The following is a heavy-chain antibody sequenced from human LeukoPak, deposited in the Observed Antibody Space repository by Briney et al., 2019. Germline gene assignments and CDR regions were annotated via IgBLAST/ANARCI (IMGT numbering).Heavy chain of an antibody. J-gene: IGHJ4*02. Sequence: GESLKISCKGSGYIFTNFWIGWVRQMPGSGLEWMGLIYPGDSDTRHSPSFQGQVTISADKSISTAYLQWSSLKASDTAMYYCARQFGSGLQSMGYRWGQGTLVTVSS. CDR2: IYPGDSDT. V-gene: IGHV5-51*01. CDR3: ARQFGSGLQSMGYR. CDR1: GYIFTNFW. D-gene: IGHD3-3*01.